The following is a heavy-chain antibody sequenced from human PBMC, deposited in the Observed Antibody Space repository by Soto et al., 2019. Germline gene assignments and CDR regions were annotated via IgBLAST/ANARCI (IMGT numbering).Heavy chain of an antibody. CDR2: IYRGGSTV. Sequence: PGWSLRLSCAASGFTFSDFHMSLIRQAPGKGLEWISYIYRGGSTVYYADSVKGRFTISRDNAKNSLYLQMNSLRVEDTALYYCAKRIVGTTGHAFDVWGQGTTVTVSS. CDR3: AKRIVGTTGHAFDV. V-gene: IGHV3-11*01. D-gene: IGHD1-26*01. CDR1: GFTFSDFH. J-gene: IGHJ6*02.